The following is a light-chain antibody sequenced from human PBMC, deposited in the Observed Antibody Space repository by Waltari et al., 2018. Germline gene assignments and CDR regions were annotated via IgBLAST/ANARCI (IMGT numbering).Light chain of an antibody. J-gene: IGLJ3*02. CDR1: SGSVSSNYY. CDR3: VLYVGGGSWV. V-gene: IGLV8-61*01. CDR2: STN. Sequence: QTVVTQEPSFSVSPGGTVTPPCGLSSGSVSSNYYPIWFQQTPGQAPRTLIYSTNTRSSGVSDRFSGSILGNKAALTITGAQANDESDYYCVLYVGGGSWVFGGGTKLTVL.